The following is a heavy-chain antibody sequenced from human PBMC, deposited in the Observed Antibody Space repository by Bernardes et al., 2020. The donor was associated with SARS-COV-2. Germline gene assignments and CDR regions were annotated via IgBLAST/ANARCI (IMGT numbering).Heavy chain of an antibody. D-gene: IGHD2-15*01. J-gene: IGHJ4*02. CDR3: ASGLRGIRW. CDR2: IYYSGST. V-gene: IGHV4-61*05. CDR1: GGSISSSNYY. Sequence: SETLSLTCTVSGGSISSSNYYWGWIRQPPGKGLEWIGYIYYSGSTNYNPSLKSRVTISVDTSKNQFSLKLSSVTAADTAVYYCASGLRGIRWWGQGTLVTVSS.